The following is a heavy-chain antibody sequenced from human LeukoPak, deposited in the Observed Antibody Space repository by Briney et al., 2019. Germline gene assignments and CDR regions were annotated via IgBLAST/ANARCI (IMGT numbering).Heavy chain of an antibody. CDR3: ARVHTSSYAADL. CDR1: GFTFTSYA. J-gene: IGHJ5*02. D-gene: IGHD3-22*01. Sequence: GGSLRLSCAASGFTFTSYAMSWVRQAPGKGLEWVSAISGNGGATYYADSVKGRFTISRDNSKNTLHLQMNSLRAEDTAVYYCARVHTSSYAADLWGQGTLVTVSS. V-gene: IGHV3-23*01. CDR2: ISGNGGAT.